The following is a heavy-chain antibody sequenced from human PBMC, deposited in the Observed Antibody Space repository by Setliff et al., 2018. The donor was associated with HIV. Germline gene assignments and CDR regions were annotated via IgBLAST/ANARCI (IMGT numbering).Heavy chain of an antibody. Sequence: GGSLRLSCAASGFTFSRHWMSWVRQAPGKGLEWVASIKDDGREEGYADSVKGRFTISRDNAKNSLFLQMDSLRAEDTAVYYCARCLKTEYWSGYSPFDYWGLGSLVTVSS. CDR1: GFTFSRHW. J-gene: IGHJ4*02. V-gene: IGHV3-7*03. D-gene: IGHD3-3*01. CDR2: IKDDGREE. CDR3: ARCLKTEYWSGYSPFDY.